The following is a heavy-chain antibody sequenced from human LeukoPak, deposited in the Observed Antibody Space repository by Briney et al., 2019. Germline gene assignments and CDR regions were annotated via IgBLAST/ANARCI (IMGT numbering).Heavy chain of an antibody. Sequence: PSETLSLTCAVYGGSFSGDFWSWVRQAPGKGLEWVGNIQPDGSEGYPVDSVKGRFTISRDNARNSLFLQMNSLRVEDTAVYYCASQSYARFDPWGQGTLVTVSS. V-gene: IGHV3-7*01. CDR2: IQPDGSEG. J-gene: IGHJ5*02. CDR3: ASQSYARFDP. D-gene: IGHD3-16*01. CDR1: GGSFSGDF.